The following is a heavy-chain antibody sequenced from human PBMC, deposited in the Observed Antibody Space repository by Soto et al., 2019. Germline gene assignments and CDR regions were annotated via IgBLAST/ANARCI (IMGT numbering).Heavy chain of an antibody. CDR2: MNPNSGNT. D-gene: IGHD2-21*01. V-gene: IGHV1-8*01. CDR3: ARSDGYNFNWLDS. Sequence: QVQLVQSGAEVKTPGASVKVSCKASGYTFATYDTNSVRQAPGHGHEWMGWMNPNSGNTGYAQKFQGRLTMTSDSALSVAHMELSSLRNEDTAVYYRARSDGYNFNWLDSWGQGTLVTVSA. J-gene: IGHJ5*01. CDR1: GYTFATYD.